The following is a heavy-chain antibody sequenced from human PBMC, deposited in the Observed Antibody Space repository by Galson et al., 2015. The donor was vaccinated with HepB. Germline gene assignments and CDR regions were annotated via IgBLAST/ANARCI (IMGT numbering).Heavy chain of an antibody. CDR3: ARRSSGNSLDY. V-gene: IGHV3-48*02. D-gene: IGHD4-23*01. J-gene: IGHJ4*02. CDR2: ISGSYTI. CDR1: GFTFSSYT. Sequence: SLRLSCAASGFTFSSYTMNWVRQAPGKGLEWVSSISGSYTIYYADSVKGRFTISRDNAKNSLYLQMNSLRDEDTAVYYCARRSSGNSLDYWGRGTLVTVSS.